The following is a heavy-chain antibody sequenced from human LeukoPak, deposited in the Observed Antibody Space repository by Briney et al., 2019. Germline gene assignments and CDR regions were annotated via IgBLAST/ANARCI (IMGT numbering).Heavy chain of an antibody. D-gene: IGHD3-16*01. CDR1: GYTFTRYG. CDR3: ARWGLTNYYYYYGMDV. V-gene: IGHV1-18*04. J-gene: IGHJ6*04. Sequence: ASVKVSCKASGYTFTRYGISWVRQAPGQGLECMGWISAYNGNTNYVQKLQGRVTMTTDTSTSTAYMELRSLRSDDTAVYYCARWGLTNYYYYYGMDVWGKGTTVTVSS. CDR2: ISAYNGNT.